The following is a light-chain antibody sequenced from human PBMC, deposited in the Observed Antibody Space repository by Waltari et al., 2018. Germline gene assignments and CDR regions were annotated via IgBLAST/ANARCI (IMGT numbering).Light chain of an antibody. Sequence: DIQMTQSPSSLSASVGDRVTITCQASRDINNNLNWYQQKPGKAPKLLIYDASTLETGVPSRFSGRGSGTDFVFTISRLQPEDIATYYCQHYDGVPPWTFGQGTRVDFK. CDR1: RDINNN. CDR3: QHYDGVPPWT. V-gene: IGKV1-33*01. CDR2: DAS. J-gene: IGKJ1*01.